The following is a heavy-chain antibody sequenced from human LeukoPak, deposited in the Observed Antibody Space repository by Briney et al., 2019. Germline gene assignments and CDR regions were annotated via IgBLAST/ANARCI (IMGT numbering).Heavy chain of an antibody. Sequence: PGGSLRLSCEASGFSFSSYWMTWVRQTPGKGLEWVAKIKQGGSEKYYLDSVKGRFTISRDNAKISVYLQMNSLRAEDTAVYYCAREDYYGSGNYVAWGGAFDVWGQGTTVIVS. V-gene: IGHV3-7*01. J-gene: IGHJ6*01. CDR2: IKQGGSEK. D-gene: IGHD3-10*01. CDR3: AREDYYGSGNYVAWGGAFDV. CDR1: GFSFSSYW.